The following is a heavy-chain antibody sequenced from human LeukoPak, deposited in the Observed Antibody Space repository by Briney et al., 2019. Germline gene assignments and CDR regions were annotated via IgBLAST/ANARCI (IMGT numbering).Heavy chain of an antibody. CDR1: GFNFSSYW. V-gene: IGHV3-7*05. J-gene: IGHJ4*02. Sequence: GGSLRLSCAAPGFNFSSYWMTWVRQAPGKGLEWVANIKEDGSEKYYVDSVKGRFTISRDNAKNSLYLQMNSLRADDTAVYYCARGWKPGVAYWGQGTLVTVSS. D-gene: IGHD3-3*01. CDR3: ARGWKPGVAY. CDR2: IKEDGSEK.